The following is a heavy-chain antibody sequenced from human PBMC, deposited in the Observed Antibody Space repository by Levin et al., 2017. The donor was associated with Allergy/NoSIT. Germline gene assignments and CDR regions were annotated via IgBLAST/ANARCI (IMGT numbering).Heavy chain of an antibody. D-gene: IGHD1-7*01. CDR1: GFTFSSYW. Sequence: GESLKISCAASGFTFSSYWMTWVRQYPGKGLEWVANIKHDGGEKYYADSVRGRFTISRDNAKNSLYLQMNSLRADDTGVYYCATYNWKYGREFDYWGQGTLVTVSS. CDR2: IKHDGGEK. J-gene: IGHJ4*02. CDR3: ATYNWKYGREFDY. V-gene: IGHV3-7*01.